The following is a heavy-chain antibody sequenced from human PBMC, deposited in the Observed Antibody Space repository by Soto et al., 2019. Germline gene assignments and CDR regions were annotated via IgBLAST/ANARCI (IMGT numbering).Heavy chain of an antibody. J-gene: IGHJ3*02. CDR1: GYSFLSYD. CDR3: ARGMDDAFDI. CDR2: ISTDNGNI. V-gene: IGHV1-18*01. Sequence: QVQLVQSGAEVKKPGASVKVSCKASGYSFLSYDISWVRQAPGQGLEWMGWISTDNGNINYAQKVQGRVTMTTDTSTRTAYMELRSLRSDDTAVYYCARGMDDAFDIWGQGTMVTVSS.